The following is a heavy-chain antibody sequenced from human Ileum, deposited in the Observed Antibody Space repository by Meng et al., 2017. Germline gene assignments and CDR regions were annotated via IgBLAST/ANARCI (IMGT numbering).Heavy chain of an antibody. Sequence: QVQLQESGPGLVRPSETLSLTCTVSGGSVSSDTYFWSWIRQPPGKGLEWIGEFHPGSGATYNPSLKARVTISVDTSMQQFSLQLTSVTAADTAVYYCAKNGAYCLESWGQGTLVTVSS. CDR2: FHPGSGA. CDR1: GGSVSSDTYF. CDR3: AKNGAYCLES. V-gene: IGHV4-61*01. D-gene: IGHD2-21*01. J-gene: IGHJ4*02.